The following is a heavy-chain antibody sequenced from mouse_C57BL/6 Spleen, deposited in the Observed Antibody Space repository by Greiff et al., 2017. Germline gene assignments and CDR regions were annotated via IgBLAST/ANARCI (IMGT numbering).Heavy chain of an antibody. V-gene: IGHV1-59*01. J-gene: IGHJ2*01. CDR1: GYTFTSYW. Sequence: QVQLQQPGAELVRPGTSVKLSCKASGYTFTSYWMHWVKQRPGQGLEWIGVIDPSDSYTNYNQKFKGKATLTVDTSSSTAYMQLSSLTSEDSAVYYCARPNWDVREYYFDYWGQGTTLTVSS. CDR3: ARPNWDVREYYFDY. CDR2: IDPSDSYT. D-gene: IGHD4-1*01.